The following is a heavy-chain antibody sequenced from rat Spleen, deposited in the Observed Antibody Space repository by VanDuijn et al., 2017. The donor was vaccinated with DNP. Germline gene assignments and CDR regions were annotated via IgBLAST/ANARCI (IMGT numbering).Heavy chain of an antibody. J-gene: IGHJ2*01. CDR3: ARLGTYFDY. Sequence: EVQLQESGPGLLKPSQSLSLTCSVTGYSITSNYWGWIRKFPGNKMEYIVHITYSGSTNYNPSLKSRISITRDTWKNKFYLQWNSVTTEDTATYYCARLGTYFDYWGQGVMVTVSS. CDR1: GYSITSNY. V-gene: IGHV3-1*01. CDR2: ITYSGST.